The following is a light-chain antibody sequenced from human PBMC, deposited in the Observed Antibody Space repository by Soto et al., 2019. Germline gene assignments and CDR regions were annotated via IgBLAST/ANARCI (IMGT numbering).Light chain of an antibody. CDR2: DIS. CDR3: QQYNNWPFS. Sequence: EITMTQFPGILSASPGERVTLSCRAAQDVTSNFAWYQQKPGQAPRLLIYDISSRATGVPARFRGSGSGTEFTLSISGLQSEDFAVYFCQQYNNWPFSFGQGTRLEIK. CDR1: QDVTSN. J-gene: IGKJ5*01. V-gene: IGKV3-15*01.